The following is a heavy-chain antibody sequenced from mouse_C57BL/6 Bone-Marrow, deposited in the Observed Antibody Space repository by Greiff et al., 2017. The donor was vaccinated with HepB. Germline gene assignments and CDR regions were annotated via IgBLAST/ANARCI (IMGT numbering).Heavy chain of an antibody. CDR3: ARLTEAY. J-gene: IGHJ3*01. CDR1: GYTFTSYG. CDR2: IYPRTGNT. V-gene: IGHV1-81*01. Sequence: VQRVESGAELARPGASVKLSCKASGYTFTSYGISWVKQRTGQGLEWIGEIYPRTGNTYYNEKFKGKATLTADKSSSTAYMELRSLTSEDSAVYFCARLTEAYWGQGTLVTVSA.